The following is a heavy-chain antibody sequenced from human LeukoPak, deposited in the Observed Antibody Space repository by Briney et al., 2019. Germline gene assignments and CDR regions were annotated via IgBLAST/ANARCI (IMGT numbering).Heavy chain of an antibody. Sequence: PSETLPLTCSVSGDSINNYYWSWIRQPPGKGLEWIAYIYYSGRDTNYSPSLTSRLTISVDTSKQQFSLSLRSVTAADTAVYYCARHPQGLRYLDNWGQGALVIVSS. CDR2: IYYSGRDT. CDR1: GDSINNYY. CDR3: ARHPQGLRYLDN. V-gene: IGHV4-59*08. J-gene: IGHJ4*02.